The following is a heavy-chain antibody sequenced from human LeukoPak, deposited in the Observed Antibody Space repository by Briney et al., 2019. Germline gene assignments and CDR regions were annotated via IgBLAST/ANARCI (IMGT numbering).Heavy chain of an antibody. D-gene: IGHD1-26*01. J-gene: IGHJ3*02. CDR3: ERQWELGAFDI. CDR2: IYPGGSDT. CDR1: GYSFTSYW. Sequence: GESLKISCKGSGYSFTSYWIGWGRQMPGKCLEWMGIIYPGGSDTRYSPSFQGQVTIAADKYISTDYLQWSSLKASDTAMYYCERQWELGAFDIWGQGTMVTVSS. V-gene: IGHV5-51*01.